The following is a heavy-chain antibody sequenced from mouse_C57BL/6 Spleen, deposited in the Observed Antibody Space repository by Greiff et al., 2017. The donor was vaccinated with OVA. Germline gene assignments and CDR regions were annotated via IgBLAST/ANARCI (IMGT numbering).Heavy chain of an antibody. CDR2: IDPEDGDT. CDR1: GFNIKDYY. V-gene: IGHV14-1*01. J-gene: IGHJ4*01. D-gene: IGHD2-3*01. Sequence: EVQLQQSGAELVRPGASVKLSCTASGFNIKDYYMHWVKQRPEQGLEWIGRIDPEDGDTEYAPKFQGKATMTADTSSNTAYLQLSSLTSEDTAVYYCTTSYDGYYYAMDYWGQGTSVTVSS. CDR3: TTSYDGYYYAMDY.